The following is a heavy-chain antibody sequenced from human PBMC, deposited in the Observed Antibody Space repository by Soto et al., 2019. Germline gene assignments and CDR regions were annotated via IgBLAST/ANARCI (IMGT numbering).Heavy chain of an antibody. J-gene: IGHJ6*02. Sequence: SETLSLTCTVSGGSISSSSYYWGWIRQPPWKGLEWIGSIYYSGSTYYNPSLKSRVTISVDTSKNQLSLKLRSVTAADTAVYYCARHEYSSSWYTYYYYYGMDVWGQGTTVT. D-gene: IGHD6-13*01. CDR1: GGSISSSSYY. V-gene: IGHV4-39*01. CDR3: ARHEYSSSWYTYYYYYGMDV. CDR2: IYYSGST.